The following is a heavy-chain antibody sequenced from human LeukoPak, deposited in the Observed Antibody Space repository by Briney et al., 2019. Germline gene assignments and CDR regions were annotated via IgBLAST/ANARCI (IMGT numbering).Heavy chain of an antibody. V-gene: IGHV1-69*06. CDR2: IIPIFGTA. CDR3: ARGTITMVRGVMDYYGMDV. D-gene: IGHD3-10*01. Sequence: ASVKVSCKASGGTFSSYAISWVRQAPGQGGEWMGGIIPIFGTANYAQKFQGRVTITADKSTSTAYMELSSLRSEDTAVYYCARGTITMVRGVMDYYGMDVWGKGTTVTVSS. J-gene: IGHJ6*04. CDR1: GGTFSSYA.